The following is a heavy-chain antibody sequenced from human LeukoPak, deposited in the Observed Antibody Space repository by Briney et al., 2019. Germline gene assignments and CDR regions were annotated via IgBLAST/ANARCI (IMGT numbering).Heavy chain of an antibody. CDR3: AKDYYDSPRGWFDP. J-gene: IGHJ5*02. Sequence: GGSLRLSCAASGFTFDDYAMHWVRQAPGKGLEWVSGISWNSGSIGYADSVKGRFTISRDNAKNSLYLQMNSLRAEDTALYYCAKDYYDSPRGWFDPWGQGTLVTVSS. D-gene: IGHD3-22*01. V-gene: IGHV3-9*01. CDR1: GFTFDDYA. CDR2: ISWNSGSI.